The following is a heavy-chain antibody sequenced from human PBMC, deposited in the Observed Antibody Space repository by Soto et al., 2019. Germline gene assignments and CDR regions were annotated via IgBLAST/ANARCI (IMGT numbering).Heavy chain of an antibody. CDR1: GFIFSSSS. J-gene: IGHJ4*02. CDR2: ISGSGGST. D-gene: IGHD6-13*01. V-gene: IGHV3-23*01. Sequence: QLGGSLGLSCAASGFIFSSSSMSWVRQAPGKGLEWVSTISGSGGSTYSANSVKGRFTISRDNSKTTLYLQMDSLRAEDTALYYSAKQYSSSSNHFDYWGQGTLVTVSS. CDR3: AKQYSSSSNHFDY.